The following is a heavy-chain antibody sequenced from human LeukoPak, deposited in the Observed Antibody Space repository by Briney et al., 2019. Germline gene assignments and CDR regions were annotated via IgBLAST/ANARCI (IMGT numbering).Heavy chain of an antibody. CDR1: GFTFGDYA. Sequence: PGGSLRLSCTASGFTFGDYAMSWVRQAPGKGLEWVGFIRSKAYGGTTEYAASVKGRFTISRDDSKSIAYLQMNSLKTEDTAVYYCTRALGAPGVRAFDIWGQGTMVTVSS. J-gene: IGHJ3*02. CDR3: TRALGAPGVRAFDI. CDR2: IRSKAYGGTT. V-gene: IGHV3-49*04. D-gene: IGHD1-26*01.